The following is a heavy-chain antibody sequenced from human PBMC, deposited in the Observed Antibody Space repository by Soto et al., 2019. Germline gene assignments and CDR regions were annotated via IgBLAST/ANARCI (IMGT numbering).Heavy chain of an antibody. CDR2: INHSGST. Sequence: SETLSLTCAVYGGSFSGYYWSWIRQPPGKGLEWIGEINHSGSTNYNPSRKSRVTISVDTSKNQFSLKLSSVTAADTAVYYCARVSMVAVAGYYYYGMDVWGQGTTVTVSS. J-gene: IGHJ6*02. CDR1: GGSFSGYY. V-gene: IGHV4-34*01. CDR3: ARVSMVAVAGYYYYGMDV. D-gene: IGHD6-19*01.